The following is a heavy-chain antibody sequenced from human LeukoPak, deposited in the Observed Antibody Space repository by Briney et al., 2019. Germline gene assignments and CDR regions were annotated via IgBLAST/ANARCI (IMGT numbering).Heavy chain of an antibody. Sequence: PSETLSLTCTVSGGSISSSSYYWGWIRQPPGKGLEWIGSIYYSGSTYYNPSLKSRVTISVDTSKNQFSLKLSSVTAADTAVYYCVRSPLSPYGSGSRHYFDYWGQGTLVTVSS. D-gene: IGHD3-10*01. CDR1: GGSISSSSYY. J-gene: IGHJ4*02. V-gene: IGHV4-39*01. CDR2: IYYSGST. CDR3: VRSPLSPYGSGSRHYFDY.